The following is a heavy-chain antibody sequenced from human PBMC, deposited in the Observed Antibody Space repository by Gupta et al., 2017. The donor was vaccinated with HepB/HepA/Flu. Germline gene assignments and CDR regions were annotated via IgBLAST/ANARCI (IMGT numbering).Heavy chain of an antibody. CDR2: IWHDGSNK. V-gene: IGHV3-33*01. CDR1: GLTFRNYG. D-gene: IGHD2-8*01. J-gene: IGHJ4*02. CDR3: VSEMVYAILES. Sequence: QVQLVESGGGVVQPGRSLRLSCAASGLTFRNYGMHWVRQAPGKGLEWVAVIWHDGSNKYHAESVKGRFTISRDNSKNTLYLQMNSLRAEDTAVYYCVSEMVYAILESWGQGTLVTVSS.